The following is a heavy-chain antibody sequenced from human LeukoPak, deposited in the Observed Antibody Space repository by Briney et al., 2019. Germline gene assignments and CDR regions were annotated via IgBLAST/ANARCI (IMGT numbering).Heavy chain of an antibody. Sequence: GGSLRLSCTASGFTFGDYAMSWVRQAPGKGLEWVGFIRSKAYGGTTEYAASVKGRFTISRDDSKSIAYLQMNSLKTEDTAVYYCTRDRDYYDSSGYYPWGQGTLVTVSS. CDR2: IRSKAYGGTT. V-gene: IGHV3-49*04. J-gene: IGHJ5*02. CDR1: GFTFGDYA. CDR3: TRDRDYYDSSGYYP. D-gene: IGHD3-22*01.